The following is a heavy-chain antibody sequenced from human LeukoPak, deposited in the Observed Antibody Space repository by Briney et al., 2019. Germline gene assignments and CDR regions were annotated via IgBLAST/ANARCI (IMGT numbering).Heavy chain of an antibody. V-gene: IGHV3-48*03. Sequence: PGGSLRLSCEASGFTFTNYEMTWVRQAPGKGLEWIADISTGGSIVKFAESLRGRFTISRDNAKKSVYLEMTSLRAEDTAIYYCARRKSKRITISGVVITTVTLAYWGQGILVTVSS. CDR2: ISTGGSIV. CDR3: ARRKSKRITISGVVITTVTLAY. J-gene: IGHJ4*02. D-gene: IGHD3-3*01. CDR1: GFTFTNYE.